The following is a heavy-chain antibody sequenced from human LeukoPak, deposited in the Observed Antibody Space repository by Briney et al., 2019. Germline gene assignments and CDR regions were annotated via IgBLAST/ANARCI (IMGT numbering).Heavy chain of an antibody. V-gene: IGHV4-59*01. CDR2: IYYSGST. D-gene: IGHD3-22*01. Sequence: SETLPLTCTVSGGSISSYYWSWIRQPPGKGLEWIGYIYYSGSTNYNPSLKSRVTISGDTSKNQFFLKLSSVTAADTAVYYCAREVPDSSGYYFDYWGQGTLVTVSS. CDR1: GGSISSYY. J-gene: IGHJ4*02. CDR3: AREVPDSSGYYFDY.